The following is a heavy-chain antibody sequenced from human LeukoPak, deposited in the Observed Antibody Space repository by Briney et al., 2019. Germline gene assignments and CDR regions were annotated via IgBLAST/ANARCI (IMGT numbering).Heavy chain of an antibody. J-gene: IGHJ4*02. V-gene: IGHV4-38-2*02. D-gene: IGHD1-1*01. CDR3: ASNWSDFDY. Sequence: SETLSLTCTVSGGSISSYYWGWIRQPPGKGLEWIGSIYHGETTYYNPSLKTQLTISLDTSKNQFSLRLSSVTAADTAVYYCASNWSDFDYWGQGILVTVSS. CDR1: GGSISSYY. CDR2: IYHGETT.